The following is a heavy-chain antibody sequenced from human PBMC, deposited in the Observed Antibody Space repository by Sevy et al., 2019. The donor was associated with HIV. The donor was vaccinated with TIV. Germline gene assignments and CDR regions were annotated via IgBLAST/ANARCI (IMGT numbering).Heavy chain of an antibody. Sequence: SETLSLTCTVSGGSITSLYWNWIRQPPGKGLEWIANIYYNGHINYNPSLKSRVTLSLDTSKNQFSLRLSSVTAADTAIYYRAGENAWGRGYSWGQGTLVTVSS. V-gene: IGHV4-59*08. CDR2: IYYNGHI. CDR3: AGENAWGRGYS. CDR1: GGSITSLY. J-gene: IGHJ4*02. D-gene: IGHD1-26*01.